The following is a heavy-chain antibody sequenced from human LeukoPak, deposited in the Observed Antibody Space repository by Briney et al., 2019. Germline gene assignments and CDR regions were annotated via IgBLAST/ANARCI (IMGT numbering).Heavy chain of an antibody. J-gene: IGHJ1*01. D-gene: IGHD3-22*01. CDR3: ARGRSSYYDSGGYYYLMY. CDR1: GGTFSSYA. CDR2: INPNSGGT. V-gene: IGHV1-2*02. Sequence: ASVKVSCKASGGTFSSYAISWVRQAPGQGLEWMGWINPNSGGTNYAQKFQGRVTMTRDTSINTAYMELSRLRSDDTAVYYCARGRSSYYDSGGYYYLMYWGQGTLVTVSP.